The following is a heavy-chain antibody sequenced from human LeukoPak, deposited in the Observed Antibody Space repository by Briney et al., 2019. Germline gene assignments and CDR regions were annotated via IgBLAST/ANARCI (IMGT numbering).Heavy chain of an antibody. Sequence: GRSLRLSCAASGFTFSSYGMHWVRQAPGKGLEWVAVISYDGSNKYYADSVKGRFTISRDNSKNTLYLQMNSLRAEDTAVYYCARVERWLQRAYYYGMDVWGQGTPVTVSS. CDR3: ARVERWLQRAYYYGMDV. V-gene: IGHV3-30-3*01. D-gene: IGHD5-24*01. CDR1: GFTFSSYG. J-gene: IGHJ6*02. CDR2: ISYDGSNK.